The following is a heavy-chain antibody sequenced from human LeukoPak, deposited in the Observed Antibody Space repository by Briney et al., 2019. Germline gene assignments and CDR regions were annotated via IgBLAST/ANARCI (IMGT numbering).Heavy chain of an antibody. J-gene: IGHJ4*02. CDR1: GFTFSAYS. V-gene: IGHV3-48*02. CDR2: ITPTTNTV. Sequence: PGGSLRLSCAASGFTFSAYSMSWVRQPPGKGLEWVSFITPTTNTVFYADSLKGRFTISRDNAKNSLYLQMNSLRDEDTAVYHCARVRSGWYDDYWGQGTLVTVSS. CDR3: ARVRSGWYDDY. D-gene: IGHD6-19*01.